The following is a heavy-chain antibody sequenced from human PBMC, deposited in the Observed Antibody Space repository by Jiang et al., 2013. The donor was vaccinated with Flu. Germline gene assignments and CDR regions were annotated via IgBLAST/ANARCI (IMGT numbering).Heavy chain of an antibody. CDR3: ARVEYSGRWRAFDP. V-gene: IGHV1-2*02. CDR1: GYTFSDYY. J-gene: IGHJ5*02. Sequence: EVKKPGASVKVSCKSSGYTFSDYYIHWVRQAPGQGLEWMGWIKANNGGTDYAQKFQGRVTMTRDTSITTAYMELSSLRSDDTAVYFCARVEYSGRWRAFDPWGQG. CDR2: IKANNGGT. D-gene: IGHD5-12*01.